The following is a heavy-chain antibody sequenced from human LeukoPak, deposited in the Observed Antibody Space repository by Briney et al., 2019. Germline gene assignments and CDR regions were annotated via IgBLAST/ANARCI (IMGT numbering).Heavy chain of an antibody. J-gene: IGHJ3*02. Sequence: GGSLRLSCAASGFTFSNAWMSWVRQAPGKGLEWVGRIKSKTDGGTTDYAAPVKGRFTISRDDSKNTLYLQMNSLKIEDTAIYYCTTTQGETSFDAFDIWGQGTMVTVSS. V-gene: IGHV3-15*01. CDR2: IKSKTDGGTT. CDR3: TTTQGETSFDAFDI. D-gene: IGHD3-16*01. CDR1: GFTFSNAW.